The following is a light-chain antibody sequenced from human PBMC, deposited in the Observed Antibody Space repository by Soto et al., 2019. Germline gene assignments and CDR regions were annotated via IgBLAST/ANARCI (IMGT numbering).Light chain of an antibody. Sequence: EIVLTQSPATLSLSPGERATLSCRASRSVTTYLAWYQQKHGQAPRLLIYDASNRATGIPARFSGSGSGTDFTLTISSLEPEDFAVYYCQQRLDWPLTFGGGTKVEIK. CDR3: QQRLDWPLT. J-gene: IGKJ4*01. V-gene: IGKV3-11*01. CDR2: DAS. CDR1: RSVTTY.